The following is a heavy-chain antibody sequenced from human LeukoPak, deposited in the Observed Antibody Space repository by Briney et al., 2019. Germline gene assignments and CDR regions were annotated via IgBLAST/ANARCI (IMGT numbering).Heavy chain of an antibody. V-gene: IGHV4-59*01. J-gene: IGHJ2*01. CDR3: AREVVVTAIPDWYFDI. CDR1: GVSISSYY. D-gene: IGHD2-21*02. CDR2: IYYSGGT. Sequence: KPSETLSLTCTVSGVSISSYYWSWIRQPPGKGLEWIGDIYYSGGTNYNPSLKSRDTISVDTSTSPFSLKLRSVTAAATAVYYCAREVVVTAIPDWYFDIWGRGTLVTVSS.